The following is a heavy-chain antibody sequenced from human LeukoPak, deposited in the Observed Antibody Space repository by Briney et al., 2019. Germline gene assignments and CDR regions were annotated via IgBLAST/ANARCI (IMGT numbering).Heavy chain of an antibody. Sequence: GGSLRLSCAASGFTFSSYWMTWVRQAPGKGLEWVANIKQDGSEKYYADSVKGRFTISRDNAKNSLYLQMNSLRAEDTAVYYCAELGITMIGGVWGKGTTVTISS. CDR2: IKQDGSEK. J-gene: IGHJ6*04. V-gene: IGHV3-7*01. D-gene: IGHD3-10*02. CDR1: GFTFSSYW. CDR3: AELGITMIGGV.